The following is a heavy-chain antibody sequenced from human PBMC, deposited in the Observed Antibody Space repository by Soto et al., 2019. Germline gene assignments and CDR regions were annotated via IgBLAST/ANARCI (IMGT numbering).Heavy chain of an antibody. J-gene: IGHJ5*02. D-gene: IGHD6-13*01. V-gene: IGHV1-69*13. CDR2: IIPIFGTA. CDR1: GGTFSSYA. CDR3: ARSYSSSWETNWFDP. Sequence: RASVKVSCKASGGTFSSYAISWVRQAPGQGLEWMGGIIPIFGTANYAQKFQGRVTITADESTSTAYMELSSLRSEDTAVYYCARSYSSSWETNWFDPWGQGTLVTVSS.